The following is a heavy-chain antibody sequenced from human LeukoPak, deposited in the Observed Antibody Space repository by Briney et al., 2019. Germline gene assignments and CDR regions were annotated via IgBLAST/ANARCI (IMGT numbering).Heavy chain of an antibody. V-gene: IGHV3-33*01. CDR1: GFTFSNYG. J-gene: IGHJ4*02. Sequence: GGSLRLSCAASGFTFSNYGMRWVRQAPGKGLEWVAVIWHDGSNKYYADSVKGRFTISRDNSKNALYLQMNSLRAEDTAVYYCARVRDDSSGYFPSYYYFDYWGQGTLVTVSS. CDR3: ARVRDDSSGYFPSYYYFDY. D-gene: IGHD3-22*01. CDR2: IWHDGSNK.